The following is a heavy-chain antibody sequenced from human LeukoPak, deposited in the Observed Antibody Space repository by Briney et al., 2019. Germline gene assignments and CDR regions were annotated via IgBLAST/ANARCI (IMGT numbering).Heavy chain of an antibody. CDR2: IIPILGIA. CDR3: ARDSPDSNYRSDY. D-gene: IGHD4-11*01. V-gene: IGHV1-69*04. CDR1: GGTFSSYA. J-gene: IGHJ4*02. Sequence: SVKVSCKASGGTFSSYAISWVRQAPGQGLEWMGRIIPILGIANYAQKFQGRVTITADKSTSTAYMELSSLRSEDTAVYYCARDSPDSNYRSDYWGQGTLVTVSS.